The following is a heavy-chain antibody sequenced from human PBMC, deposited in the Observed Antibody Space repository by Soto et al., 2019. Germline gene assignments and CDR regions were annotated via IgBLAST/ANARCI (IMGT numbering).Heavy chain of an antibody. CDR2: IYYSGST. CDR1: GGSISSSSYY. D-gene: IGHD6-6*01. Sequence: SETLSLTCTVSGGSISSSSYYWGWIRQPPGKGLEWIGSIYYSGSTYYNPSLKSRVTISVDTSKNQFSLKLSSVTAADTAVYYCASMYSSSSNPFDYWGQGTLVTVSS. J-gene: IGHJ4*02. CDR3: ASMYSSSSNPFDY. V-gene: IGHV4-39*01.